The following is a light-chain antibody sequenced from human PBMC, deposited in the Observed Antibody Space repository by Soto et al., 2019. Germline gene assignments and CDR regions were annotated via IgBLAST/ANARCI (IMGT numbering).Light chain of an antibody. Sequence: EIVLTQSPGTLSLSPGERATLSCRASQSVSSSYLAWYQQKPGQAPRLLIYGASSRATGIPDRFSGSGSGTDFTLTISRLEPEDFAVHYCQQYGSSPLVTFGQGTRLETK. CDR1: QSVSSSY. J-gene: IGKJ5*01. CDR3: QQYGSSPLVT. CDR2: GAS. V-gene: IGKV3-20*01.